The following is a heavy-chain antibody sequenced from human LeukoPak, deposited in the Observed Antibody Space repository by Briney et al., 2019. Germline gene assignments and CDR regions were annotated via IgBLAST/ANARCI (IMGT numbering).Heavy chain of an antibody. CDR2: IHHSGVT. CDR1: GYSISSGYY. J-gene: IGHJ4*02. D-gene: IGHD3-22*01. V-gene: IGHV4-38-2*02. CDR3: ARYTANTAGYSLDF. Sequence: PSETLSLTCTVSGYSISSGYYWSWIRQPPGKGLEWIATIHHSGVTYYNPSLKSRVTMSVDTSKNQFSMKLGSVTAAGTAVYYCARYTANTAGYSLDFWGQGALVTVSS.